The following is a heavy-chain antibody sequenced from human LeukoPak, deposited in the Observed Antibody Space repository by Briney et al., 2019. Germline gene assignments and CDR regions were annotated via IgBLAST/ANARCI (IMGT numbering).Heavy chain of an antibody. CDR3: ARGDYYDSSGYFDY. D-gene: IGHD3-22*01. CDR1: GGSISSYY. CDR2: IYYSGST. Sequence: SETLTLTCTVSGGSISSYYWSWIRQPPGKGLEWIGYIYYSGSTNYNPSLKSRVTISVDTSKNQFSLKLSSVTAADTAVYYCARGDYYDSSGYFDYWGQGTLVTVSS. V-gene: IGHV4-59*01. J-gene: IGHJ4*02.